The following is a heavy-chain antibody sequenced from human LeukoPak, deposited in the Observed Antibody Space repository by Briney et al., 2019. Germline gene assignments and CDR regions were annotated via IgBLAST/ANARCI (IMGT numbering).Heavy chain of an antibody. CDR3: ARQVYSGYDSAHRLDY. V-gene: IGHV5-51*01. Sequence: GESLKISCKGSGYSFTSYWIGWVRQMPGKGLEWMGIIYHGDSDTRYSPSFQGQVTISADKSISTAYLQWSSLKASDTAMYYCARQVYSGYDSAHRLDYWGQGTLVTVSS. J-gene: IGHJ4*02. CDR1: GYSFTSYW. CDR2: IYHGDSDT. D-gene: IGHD5-12*01.